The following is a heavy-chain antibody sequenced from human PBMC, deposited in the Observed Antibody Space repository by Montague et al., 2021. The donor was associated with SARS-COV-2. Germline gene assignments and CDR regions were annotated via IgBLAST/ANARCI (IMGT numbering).Heavy chain of an antibody. J-gene: IGHJ4*02. V-gene: IGHV4-39*01. CDR3: ARGVYGAYFDY. D-gene: IGHD2-21*01. CDR2: IYYSGST. CDR1: GGSISSSSNY. Sequence: SETLSLTCTVSGGSISSSSNYWGWIRQPPGKGLEWIGNIYYSGSTYYNPSLKSRVTISVDTSKNQFSLKLSSVTAAGTAVYFCARGVYGAYFDYWGQGMLVTVSS.